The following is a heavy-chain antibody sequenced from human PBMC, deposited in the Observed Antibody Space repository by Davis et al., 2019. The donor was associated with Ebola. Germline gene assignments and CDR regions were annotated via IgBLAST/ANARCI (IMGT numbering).Heavy chain of an antibody. J-gene: IGHJ3*02. Sequence: GGSLRLSCAASGFTFSSYAMNWVRQAPGKGLEWVSSISGGNYYIYYADSVKGRFTISRDNAKNSLYLQMNSLRAEDTAVYYCARGSGWYFYAADAFDIWGQGTMVTVSS. CDR2: ISGGNYYI. D-gene: IGHD6-19*01. CDR1: GFTFSSYA. CDR3: ARGSGWYFYAADAFDI. V-gene: IGHV3-21*01.